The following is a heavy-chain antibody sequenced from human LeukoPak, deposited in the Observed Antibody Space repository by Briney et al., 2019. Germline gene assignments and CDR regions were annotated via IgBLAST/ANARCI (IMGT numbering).Heavy chain of an antibody. J-gene: IGHJ4*02. CDR1: GFTFRSYA. CDR2: ISGSGGST. Sequence: GGSLRLFCGASGFTFRSYAMSWVRPAPGKGLEWVSAISGSGGSTYYADSVKGRFTISRDNSKNTLYLQMNSLRAEDTAVYYCAKESIAAAGTFLDYWGQGTLVTVSS. V-gene: IGHV3-23*01. D-gene: IGHD6-13*01. CDR3: AKESIAAAGTFLDY.